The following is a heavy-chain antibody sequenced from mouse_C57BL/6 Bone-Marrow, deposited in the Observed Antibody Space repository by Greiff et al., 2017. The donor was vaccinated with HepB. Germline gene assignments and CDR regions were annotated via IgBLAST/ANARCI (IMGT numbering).Heavy chain of an antibody. CDR1: GYTFTDYY. CDR2: INPNNGGT. V-gene: IGHV1-26*01. J-gene: IGHJ1*03. CDR3: ARREGPYFDV. Sequence: EVQLQQSGPELVKPGASVKISCKASGYTFTDYYMNWVKQSHGKSLEWIGDINPNNGGTSYNQKFKGKATLTVDKSSSTAYMELRSLTSEDSAVYYCARREGPYFDVWGTGTTVTVSS.